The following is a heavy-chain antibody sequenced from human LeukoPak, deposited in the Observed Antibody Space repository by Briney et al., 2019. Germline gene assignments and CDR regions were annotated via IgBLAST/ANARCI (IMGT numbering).Heavy chain of an antibody. Sequence: PSQTLSLTCTVSGGSFSSGGYYWSWIGQHPGMGLEWVGYICYSGSTYYNPSLKSRVTISVDTSKNQSSLKLSSVTAADTAVYYCAKEGAGGYYPNAAFDIWGQATMVTVSS. V-gene: IGHV4-31*03. CDR3: AKEGAGGYYPNAAFDI. J-gene: IGHJ3*02. D-gene: IGHD3-22*01. CDR1: GGSFSSGGYY. CDR2: ICYSGST.